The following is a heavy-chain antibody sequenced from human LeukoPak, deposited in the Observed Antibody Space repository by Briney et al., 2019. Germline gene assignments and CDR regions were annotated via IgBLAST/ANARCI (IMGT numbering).Heavy chain of an antibody. V-gene: IGHV1-18*01. D-gene: IGHD3-22*01. J-gene: IGHJ4*02. CDR1: GYTFTSYG. CDR2: ISAYNGNT. CDR3: ARGEERSYYDSSGYHKD. Sequence: ASVKVSCKASGYTFTSYGISWVRQAPGQGLEWMGWISAYNGNTNYAQKLQGRVTMTTDTSTSTAYMELRSLRSDDTAVYYCARGEERSYYDSSGYHKDWGQGTLVTVSS.